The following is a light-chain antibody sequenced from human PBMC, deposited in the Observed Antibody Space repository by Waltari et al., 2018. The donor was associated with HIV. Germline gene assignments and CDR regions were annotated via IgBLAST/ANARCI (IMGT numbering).Light chain of an antibody. Sequence: QSALTQPRSVSGSTGEAVAISWMGTNWDVGGHDFVSWSQQHPGKAPKRMIYYVGKRPSGVPARFSGSKSGNTTSLTISGLPAEDEADYFCCSYAGNFFVFGTGTQVSVL. CDR3: CSYAGNFFV. V-gene: IGLV2-11*01. CDR2: YVG. J-gene: IGLJ1*01. CDR1: NWDVGGHDF.